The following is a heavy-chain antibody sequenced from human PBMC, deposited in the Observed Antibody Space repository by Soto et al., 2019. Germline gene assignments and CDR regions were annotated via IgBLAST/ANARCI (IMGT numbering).Heavy chain of an antibody. CDR3: AKDRTDYGDYVEALAI. CDR2: ISGSGGST. V-gene: IGHV3-23*01. CDR1: GFTLRSYA. J-gene: IGHJ3*02. Sequence: PGGSLRLSCAASGFTLRSYAMSWVRQAQGKGLEWVSAISGSGGSTYYADSVKGRFTISRDNSKNTLYLQMNSLRAEDTAVYYCAKDRTDYGDYVEALAIWGQGTMVTV. D-gene: IGHD4-17*01.